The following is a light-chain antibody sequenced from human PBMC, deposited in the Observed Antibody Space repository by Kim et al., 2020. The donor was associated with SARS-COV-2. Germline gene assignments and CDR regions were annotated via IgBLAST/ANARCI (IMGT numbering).Light chain of an antibody. V-gene: IGKV1-12*01. CDR3: QQANSFPLT. CDR2: NIS. CDR1: QGINTW. J-gene: IGKJ4*01. Sequence: DIQMTQSPFSVSASVGDRVTITCRASQGINTWLAWYQQRPGKAPKVLIYNISTVQSGVPSRFSGSGSGTDFTLTISSLQPEDFATYYCQQANSFPLTFGGGTKLEIK.